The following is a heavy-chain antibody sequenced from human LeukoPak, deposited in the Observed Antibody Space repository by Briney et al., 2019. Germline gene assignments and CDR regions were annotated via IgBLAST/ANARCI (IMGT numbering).Heavy chain of an antibody. CDR2: IKSKTDGGTT. CDR1: GFTFSNAW. V-gene: IGHV3-15*01. Sequence: GSLRLSCAASGFTFSNAWMSWIRQAPGKGLEWVGRIKSKTDGGTTDYAAPVKGRFTISRDDSKNTLYLQMNSLKTEDTAVYYCTTDFHYSSSGGHAFDIWGQGTMVTVSS. CDR3: TTDFHYSSSGGHAFDI. D-gene: IGHD6-6*01. J-gene: IGHJ3*02.